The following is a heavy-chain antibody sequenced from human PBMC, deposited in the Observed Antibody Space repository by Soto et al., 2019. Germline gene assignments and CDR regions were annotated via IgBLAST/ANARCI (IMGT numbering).Heavy chain of an antibody. CDR1: GFTFSTYA. CDR3: TKSLFSDYVGGFFAI. V-gene: IGHV3-23*01. J-gene: IGHJ3*02. CDR2: ISGSGGTT. D-gene: IGHD5-12*01. Sequence: EVQLLESGGGLVQPGGSLRLSCAASGFTFSTYAMSWVRQAPGKGLEWVSSISGSGGTTYYADSVKGRLTISRDNSKNTMYLQMNSLRVEDTAIYFCTKSLFSDYVGGFFAIWGRGTMVTVS.